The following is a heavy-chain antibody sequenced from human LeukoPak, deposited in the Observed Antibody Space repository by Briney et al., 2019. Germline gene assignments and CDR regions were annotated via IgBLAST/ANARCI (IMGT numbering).Heavy chain of an antibody. Sequence: HTGGSLRLSCAASGFSLRSYAIHWVRQAPGKGLEYVSAMSHDGGTTYYADSVKGRFTVSRHSSRNMVYLQMGGLRAEDMAVYYCTRGSGPLYFDFWGQGTQVTVSS. CDR1: GFSLRSYA. V-gene: IGHV3-64*02. J-gene: IGHJ4*02. D-gene: IGHD6-19*01. CDR3: TRGSGPLYFDF. CDR2: MSHDGGTT.